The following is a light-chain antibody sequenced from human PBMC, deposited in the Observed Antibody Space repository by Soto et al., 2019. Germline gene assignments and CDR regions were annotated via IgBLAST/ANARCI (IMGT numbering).Light chain of an antibody. J-gene: IGLJ1*01. CDR3: ATWDDSLSGYI. Sequence: QSAVTQPPSASGTPGQRVTISCSGSTSNIGSNYVYWYQQLPGTAPKLLIYRNNQRPSGVPDRFSGAKSGTSASLAISGLRTEDEADYSCATWDDSLSGYIFGTGTKVTVL. CDR2: RNN. CDR1: TSNIGSNY. V-gene: IGLV1-47*01.